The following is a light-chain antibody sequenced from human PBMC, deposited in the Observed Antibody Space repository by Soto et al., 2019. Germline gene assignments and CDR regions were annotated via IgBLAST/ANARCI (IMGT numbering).Light chain of an antibody. J-gene: IGKJ4*01. CDR1: QIVNSYF. Sequence: EIVLTQSPAALSLSPGESATLSCRASQIVNSYFFAWYQQRPGQPPRLLIYDTFARATGVPDRFSGSGSGTDFTLSISRLEPEDFAVYFCQQYGSSPLTFGGGTRVEIK. CDR3: QQYGSSPLT. V-gene: IGKV3-20*01. CDR2: DTF.